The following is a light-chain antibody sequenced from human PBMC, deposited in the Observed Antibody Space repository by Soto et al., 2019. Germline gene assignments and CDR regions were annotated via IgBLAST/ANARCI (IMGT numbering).Light chain of an antibody. Sequence: QPVLTQPPSVSGAPGQRVTISCTGTSSNIGAGYAVHWYQQLPGSAPKLLISSNNNRPSGVPDRFSGSNSGTSASLAITGLQAEDGADYFCQSYDRSLSGAVFGGGTKLTVL. CDR3: QSYDRSLSGAV. J-gene: IGLJ3*02. CDR1: SSNIGAGYA. CDR2: SNN. V-gene: IGLV1-40*01.